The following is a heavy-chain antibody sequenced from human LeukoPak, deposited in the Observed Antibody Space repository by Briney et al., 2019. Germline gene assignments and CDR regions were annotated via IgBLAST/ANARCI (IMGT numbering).Heavy chain of an antibody. D-gene: IGHD2-21*01. V-gene: IGHV4-59*08. CDR3: ARHSPHMDFDY. J-gene: IGHJ4*02. CDR2: LYYSGYLYYNGST. CDR1: GGSINSYY. Sequence: SETLSLTCTVSGGSINSYYWSWIRQSPGKGLEWIGYLYYSGYLYYNGSTNYNPSLKSRVTISVDTSKNQFSLKLSSVTAADTAVYYCARHSPHMDFDYWGQGTLVTVSS.